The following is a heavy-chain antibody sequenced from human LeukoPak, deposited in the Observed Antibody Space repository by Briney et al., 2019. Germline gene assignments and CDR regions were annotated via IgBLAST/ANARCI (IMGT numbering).Heavy chain of an antibody. CDR1: GYTITDYY. V-gene: IGHV1-2*02. D-gene: IGHD1-26*01. CDR2: INPNSGDT. CDR3: ARGSAVQGARFPFAY. J-gene: IGHJ4*02. Sequence: ASVKVSCKASGYTITDYYMHWVRQAPGQRLEWMGWINPNSGDTKYAQNFQDRVTMTRDTSISTAYVELSGLTSDDTALYYCARGSAVQGARFPFAYWGQGTLVTVSS.